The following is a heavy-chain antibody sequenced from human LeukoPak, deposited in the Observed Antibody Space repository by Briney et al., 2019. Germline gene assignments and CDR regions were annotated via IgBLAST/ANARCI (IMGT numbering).Heavy chain of an antibody. CDR2: IIPMFGTP. J-gene: IGHJ3*02. Sequence: ASVKVSCKASGYTFTGYYMHWVRQAPGQGLEWMGWIIPMFGTPNYAQKFQGRVTITADESTNTAYMELSSLTYEDTAMYYCARDGDTAMVSFYDIWGQGTKVTVSS. CDR1: GYTFTGYY. D-gene: IGHD5-18*01. V-gene: IGHV1-69*13. CDR3: ARDGDTAMVSFYDI.